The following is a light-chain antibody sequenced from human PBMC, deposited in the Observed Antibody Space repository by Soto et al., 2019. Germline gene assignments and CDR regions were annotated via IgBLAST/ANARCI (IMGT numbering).Light chain of an antibody. V-gene: IGKV3D-20*02. J-gene: IGKJ5*01. Sequence: EIVLTQSPGTLSLSPGERATLSCRASLSVPRSYLAWYQQKPGQAPRLLIYGTSSRATGIPDRFSGSGSGTDFTLTISSLEPEDFAAYYCQQRSNWPPTFGQGTRLEIK. CDR1: LSVPRSY. CDR3: QQRSNWPPT. CDR2: GTS.